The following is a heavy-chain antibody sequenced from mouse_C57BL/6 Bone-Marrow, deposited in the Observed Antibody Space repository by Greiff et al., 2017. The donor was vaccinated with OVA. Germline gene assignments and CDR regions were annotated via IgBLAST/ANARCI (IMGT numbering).Heavy chain of an antibody. CDR2: ILPGSGST. CDR3: AREDSYLDY. J-gene: IGHJ2*01. V-gene: IGHV1-9*01. Sequence: QVQLQQSGAELMKPGASVKLSCKATGYTFTGYWIEWVKQRPGHGLEWIGEILPGSGSTNYNEKFKGKATLTADKSSSTAYMELRSLTSEDSAVYFCAREDSYLDYWGQGTTLTVSS. CDR1: GYTFTGYW.